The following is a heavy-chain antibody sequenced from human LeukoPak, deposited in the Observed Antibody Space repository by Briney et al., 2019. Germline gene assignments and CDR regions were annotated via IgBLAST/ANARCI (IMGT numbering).Heavy chain of an antibody. CDR3: ARFKASGSYFFAFDI. D-gene: IGHD1-26*01. CDR1: GFTFSSYE. Sequence: PGGSLRLSCAASGFTFSSYEMNWVRQAPGKGLEWVSYISSSGSTIYYADSVKGRFTISRDNAKNSLYLQMSSLRAEDTAVYYCARFKASGSYFFAFDIWGQGTMVTVSS. V-gene: IGHV3-48*03. CDR2: ISSSGSTI. J-gene: IGHJ3*02.